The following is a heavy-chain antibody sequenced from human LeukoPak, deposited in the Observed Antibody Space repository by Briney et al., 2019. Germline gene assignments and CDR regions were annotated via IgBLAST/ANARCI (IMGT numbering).Heavy chain of an antibody. CDR3: ARIKRENIAAAGTVDS. CDR1: GFTFSSYS. D-gene: IGHD6-13*01. Sequence: PGGSLRLSCAASGFTFSSYSMNWVRQAPGKGLEWVSSISSSSSYIYYADSVKGRFTISRDNAKNSLYLQMNSLRAEDTAVYYCARIKRENIAAAGTVDSWGQGTLVTVSS. J-gene: IGHJ4*02. V-gene: IGHV3-21*01. CDR2: ISSSSSYI.